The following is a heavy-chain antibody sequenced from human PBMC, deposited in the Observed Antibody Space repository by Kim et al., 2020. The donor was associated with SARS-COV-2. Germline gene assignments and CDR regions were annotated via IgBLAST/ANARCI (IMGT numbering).Heavy chain of an antibody. V-gene: IGHV4-59*01. D-gene: IGHD5-18*01. CDR3: ARGPKKMVDTARTRTKTRTVENYYYYYGMDV. J-gene: IGHJ6*02. CDR1: GGSISSYY. Sequence: SETLSLTCTVSGGSISSYYWSWIRQPPGKGLEWIVYIYYSWSTNYNPSLNSRVTISVDTSKNQFSLKLSSVTAADTAVYYCARGPKKMVDTARTRTKTRTVENYYYYYGMDVWGQGTTVTVSS. CDR2: IYYSWST.